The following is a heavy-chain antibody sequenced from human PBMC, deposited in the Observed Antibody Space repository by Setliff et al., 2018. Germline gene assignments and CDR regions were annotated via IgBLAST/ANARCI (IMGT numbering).Heavy chain of an antibody. CDR1: GGSISSYY. Sequence: NPSETLSLTCTVSGGSISSYYWSWIRQPPGKGLEWIGHIHGTEGTHYNPSLESRVTISRDKSPNQFSLMLRSVTAADTALYYCARGYYNGRGYYYLPCSFDSWGRGIVVTVSS. V-gene: IGHV4-59*08. J-gene: IGHJ4*02. CDR3: ARGYYNGRGYYYLPCSFDS. D-gene: IGHD3-9*01. CDR2: IHGTEGT.